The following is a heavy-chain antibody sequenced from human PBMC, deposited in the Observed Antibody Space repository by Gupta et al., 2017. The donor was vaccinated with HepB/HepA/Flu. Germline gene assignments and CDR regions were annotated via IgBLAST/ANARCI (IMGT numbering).Heavy chain of an antibody. Sequence: QVQLVPSGDEVKKPGASVKVSCKASAYTFTGYYIHWVRQAPGQGYEWMGWINCNNGDTRYAQKFQDRVTMTRDTSTNTAYMELSSLRVDDTALYFCARDSKKNWFDPWGQGTLVTISS. CDR2: INCNNGDT. J-gene: IGHJ5*02. V-gene: IGHV1-2*02. CDR3: ARDSKKNWFDP. CDR1: AYTFTGYY.